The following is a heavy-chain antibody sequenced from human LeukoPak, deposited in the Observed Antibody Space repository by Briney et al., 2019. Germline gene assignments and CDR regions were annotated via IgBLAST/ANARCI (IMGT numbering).Heavy chain of an antibody. CDR2: IKRDSSET. CDR1: GFMFRSHW. Sequence: GGSLRLSCAASGFMFRSHWMSWVRQAPGKGLEWVANIKRDSSETWYLDSVKGRFTVYRDNGRNSLYLQMSGVRDEDTAVYYCARVDEKFQDSGYRSFDSWGQGTPVTVSS. D-gene: IGHD3-22*01. J-gene: IGHJ4*02. V-gene: IGHV3-7*01. CDR3: ARVDEKFQDSGYRSFDS.